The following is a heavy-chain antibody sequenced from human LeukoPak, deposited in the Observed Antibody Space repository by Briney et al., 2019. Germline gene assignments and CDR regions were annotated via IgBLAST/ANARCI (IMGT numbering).Heavy chain of an antibody. CDR2: ISSSGSIT. Sequence: GGSLRLSCAASSFTFSDHHMTWIRQAPGKGLEWVSYISSSGSITYYADSVKGRFTISRDNAKNSLYLQMNSLRAEDTAVYYCARRVLGTSSGPAIDDWGQGTLVTVSS. CDR1: SFTFSDHH. D-gene: IGHD1-1*01. V-gene: IGHV3-11*04. J-gene: IGHJ4*02. CDR3: ARRVLGTSSGPAIDD.